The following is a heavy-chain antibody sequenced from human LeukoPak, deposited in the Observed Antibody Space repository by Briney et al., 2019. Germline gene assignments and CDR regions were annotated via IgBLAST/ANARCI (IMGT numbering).Heavy chain of an antibody. CDR3: ARDPYDFWSGYYGIDY. CDR1: GGSFSGYY. CDR2: INHSGST. J-gene: IGHJ4*02. D-gene: IGHD3-3*01. V-gene: IGHV4-34*01. Sequence: NSSETLSLTCAVYGGSFSGYYWSWIRQPPGKGLEWIGEINHSGSTNYNPSLKSRVTISVDTSKNQFSLKLSSVTAADTAVYYCARDPYDFWSGYYGIDYWGQGTLVTVSS.